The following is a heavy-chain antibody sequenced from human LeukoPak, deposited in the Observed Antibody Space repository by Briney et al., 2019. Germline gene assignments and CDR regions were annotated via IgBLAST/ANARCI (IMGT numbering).Heavy chain of an antibody. CDR1: GYSISSGYF. J-gene: IGHJ5*02. V-gene: IGHV4-38-2*02. D-gene: IGHD6-19*01. CDR3: ARHEHKAVAGDT. CDR2: VYYSGKT. Sequence: SETLSLTCTVSGYSISSGYFWGWIRQPPGKGLEWVGSVYYSGKTFYSPSLESRVTISVDTSKNHFSLRLISVTAADTAMYYCARHEHKAVAGDTWGQGTLVTVSS.